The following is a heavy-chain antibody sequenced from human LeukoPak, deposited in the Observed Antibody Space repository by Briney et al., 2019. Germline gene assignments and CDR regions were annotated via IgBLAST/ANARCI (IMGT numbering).Heavy chain of an antibody. CDR2: INHSGST. Sequence: SETLSLTCAVYGGSFSGYYWSWIRQPPGKGLEWIGEINHSGSTNYNPSLKSRVTISVDTSKNQFSLNLSSVTAADTAVYYCARVSWFPGTSYYYMDVWGKGTTGTVSS. CDR1: GGSFSGYY. J-gene: IGHJ6*03. V-gene: IGHV4-34*01. D-gene: IGHD1-1*01. CDR3: ARVSWFPGTSYYYMDV.